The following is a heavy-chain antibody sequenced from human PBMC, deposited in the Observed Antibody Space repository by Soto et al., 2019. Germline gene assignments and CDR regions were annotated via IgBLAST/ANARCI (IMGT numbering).Heavy chain of an antibody. CDR2: VSFDGSNK. V-gene: IGHV3-30*18. J-gene: IGHJ4*02. CDR3: VKERMEQYQLLPFFDY. CDR1: GFTFSSYG. Sequence: GSLRLSCAASGFTFSSYGMHWLRQAPGKGLEWVAVVSFDGSNKYYADSVKGRFTISRDNSRNTLDLQMNSLRAEDTAVYYCVKERMEQYQLLPFFDYWGQGTLVTVSS. D-gene: IGHD2-2*01.